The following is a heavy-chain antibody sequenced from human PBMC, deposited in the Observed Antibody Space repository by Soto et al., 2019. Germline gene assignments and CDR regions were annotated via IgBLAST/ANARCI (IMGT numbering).Heavy chain of an antibody. D-gene: IGHD3-22*01. J-gene: IGHJ5*02. CDR1: GFTVSSNY. CDR3: ARMGDSSGYSGWFDP. Sequence: EVQLVESGGGLVQPGGSLRLSCAASGFTVSSNYMSWVRQAPGKGLEWVSVIYSGGSTYYADSVKGRFTISRDNSKNTLYLQMISLRAEDTAVYYCARMGDSSGYSGWFDPWGQGTLVTVSS. CDR2: IYSGGST. V-gene: IGHV3-66*01.